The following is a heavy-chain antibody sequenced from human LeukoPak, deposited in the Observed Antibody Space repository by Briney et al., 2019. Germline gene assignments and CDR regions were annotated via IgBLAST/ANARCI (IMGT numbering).Heavy chain of an antibody. V-gene: IGHV4-39*01. CDR2: IYYSGST. J-gene: IGHJ4*02. CDR1: GGSISSSSYY. CDR3: ARRNYYDSSGYFDY. Sequence: SETLSLTCTVSGGSISSSSYYWGWIRQPPGKGLEWIGSIYYSGSTYYNPSLKSRVTISVDTSKNQFSLKLSSVTAADTAVYYCARRNYYDSSGYFDYWGQGSLVTVSS. D-gene: IGHD3-22*01.